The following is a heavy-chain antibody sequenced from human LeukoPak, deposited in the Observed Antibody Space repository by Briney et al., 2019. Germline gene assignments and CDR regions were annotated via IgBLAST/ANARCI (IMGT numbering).Heavy chain of an antibody. Sequence: SSVKVSCKTSGGTFNNSAISWVRQAPGQGLEWLGGIMPLFGTAGYAQKFQGRVTITKDESTRTVYLELTSLTSDDTAVYYCARDVHGDYGSGWFDPWGQGTLVSVSS. V-gene: IGHV1-69*05. D-gene: IGHD4-17*01. J-gene: IGHJ5*02. CDR2: IMPLFGTA. CDR3: ARDVHGDYGSGWFDP. CDR1: GGTFNNSA.